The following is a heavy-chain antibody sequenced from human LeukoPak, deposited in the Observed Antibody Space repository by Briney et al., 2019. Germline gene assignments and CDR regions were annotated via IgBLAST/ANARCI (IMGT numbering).Heavy chain of an antibody. CDR2: ISYDGSNK. Sequence: GGSLRLSCAASGFTFSSYAMHWVRQAPGKGLEWVSVISYDGSNKYYADSVKGRFTISRDNSKNTLYLQMNSLRAEDTAVYYCARMGDSSSWQPSPAFDYWGQGTLVTVSS. D-gene: IGHD6-13*01. CDR1: GFTFSSYA. J-gene: IGHJ4*02. CDR3: ARMGDSSSWQPSPAFDY. V-gene: IGHV3-30*04.